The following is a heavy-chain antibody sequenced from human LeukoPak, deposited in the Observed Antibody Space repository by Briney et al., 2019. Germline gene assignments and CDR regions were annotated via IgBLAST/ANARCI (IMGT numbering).Heavy chain of an antibody. CDR2: IYYSGST. CDR1: GGSISSYY. J-gene: IGHJ6*03. CDR3: ARERDYYGSGSYYNSYYYYMDV. Sequence: SQTLSLTCTVSGGSISSYYWSWIRQPPGKGLEWIGYIYYSGSTNYDPSLKSRVTISVDTSKNQFSLKLSSVTAADTAVYYCARERDYYGSGSYYNSYYYYMDVWGKGTTVTVSS. V-gene: IGHV4-59*01. D-gene: IGHD3-10*01.